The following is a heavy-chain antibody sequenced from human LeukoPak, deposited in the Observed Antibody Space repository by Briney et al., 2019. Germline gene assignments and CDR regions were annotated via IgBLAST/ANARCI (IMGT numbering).Heavy chain of an antibody. Sequence: ASVKVSCKASGYTFTSYDINWVRQATGQGLEWMGWMNPNSGNTGYAQKFQGRVTMTRNTSISTAYMELSGLRSEDTAVYYCARAKDYGDHNYYYGMDVWGKGTTVTVSS. D-gene: IGHD4-17*01. CDR1: GYTFTSYD. CDR2: MNPNSGNT. V-gene: IGHV1-8*01. CDR3: ARAKDYGDHNYYYGMDV. J-gene: IGHJ6*04.